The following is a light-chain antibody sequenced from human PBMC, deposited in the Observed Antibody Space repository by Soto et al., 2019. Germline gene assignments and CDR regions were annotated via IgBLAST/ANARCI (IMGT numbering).Light chain of an antibody. V-gene: IGKV3-20*01. CDR3: QQYGSSHGALFT. CDR2: GAS. J-gene: IGKJ3*01. CDR1: QSVSSSY. Sequence: EIVLTQSPGTLSLSPGERATLSCRASQSVSSSYLAWYQQKPGQAPRLLIYGASSRATGIPDRFSGSGSGTDFTLTISRLEPEDFAVYYCQQYGSSHGALFTFGPGTKVDIK.